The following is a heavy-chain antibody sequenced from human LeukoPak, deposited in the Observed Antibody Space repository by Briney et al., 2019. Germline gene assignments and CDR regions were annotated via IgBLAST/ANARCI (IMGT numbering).Heavy chain of an antibody. CDR1: GYTFTSYY. D-gene: IGHD1-26*01. CDR3: ARQSGRDFDY. J-gene: IGHJ4*02. V-gene: IGHV1-46*01. Sequence: ASVKVSCKASGYTFTSYYMHWVRQAPGQGLDWMGMIDPSGGTTTYAQKFQGRVTMTSDTSTSTVYMELSSLRSEDTAVYYCARQSGRDFDYWGQGTLVTVSS. CDR2: IDPSGGTT.